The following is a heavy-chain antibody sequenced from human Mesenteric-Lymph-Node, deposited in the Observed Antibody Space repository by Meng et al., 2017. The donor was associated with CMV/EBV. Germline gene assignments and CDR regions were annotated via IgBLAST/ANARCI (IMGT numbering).Heavy chain of an antibody. CDR2: ISAYNGNT. J-gene: IGHJ4*02. V-gene: IGHV1-18*04. Sequence: GGSLRLSCKASGYTFTSYGFSWVRQAPGQGLEWMAWISAYNGNTNYAQKFQGRVTMTTDTSTSTAYMELRSLRSDDTAVYYCARDVYYYDSRGSADYWGQGTLVTVSS. CDR1: GYTFTSYG. D-gene: IGHD3-22*01. CDR3: ARDVYYYDSRGSADY.